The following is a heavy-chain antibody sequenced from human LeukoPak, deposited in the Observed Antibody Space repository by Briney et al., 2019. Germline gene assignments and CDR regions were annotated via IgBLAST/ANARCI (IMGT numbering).Heavy chain of an antibody. CDR3: AKGIRGYYYYMDV. CDR1: GFTFDDYA. Sequence: GGSLRLSCAASGFTFDDYAMHWVRQAPGKGLEWVSGISWNSGSIGYADSVKGRFTISRDNAKNSLYLQMNSLRAEDTALYYCAKGIRGYYYYMDVWGKGTTVTVSS. CDR2: ISWNSGSI. D-gene: IGHD3-10*01. V-gene: IGHV3-9*01. J-gene: IGHJ6*03.